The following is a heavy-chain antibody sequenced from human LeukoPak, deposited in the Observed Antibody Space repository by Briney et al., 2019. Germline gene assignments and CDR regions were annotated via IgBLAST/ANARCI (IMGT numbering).Heavy chain of an antibody. CDR2: IYHSGST. CDR1: GGSINSGGYS. V-gene: IGHV4-30-2*01. CDR3: ARGWLVTATEPSYYFDY. J-gene: IGHJ4*02. Sequence: SSETLSLTCAVSGGSINSGGYSWSWIRQPPGKGPEWIGYIYHSGSTYYNPSLKSRVTISVDRSKNQFSLKLSSVTAADTAVYYCARGWLVTATEPSYYFDYWGQGTLVTVSS. D-gene: IGHD2-21*02.